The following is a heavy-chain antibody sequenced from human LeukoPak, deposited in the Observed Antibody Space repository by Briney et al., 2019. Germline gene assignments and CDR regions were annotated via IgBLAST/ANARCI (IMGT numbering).Heavy chain of an antibody. Sequence: ASVKVSCKASGYTFTSYAMHWVRQAPGQRLEWMGWINAGNGNTKYSQKFQGRVTITRDTSASTAYMELSSLRSEDTAVYYCARGIGSLFNKYGELPGDWGQGTLVTVSS. CDR3: ARGIGSLFNKYGELPGD. J-gene: IGHJ4*02. CDR1: GYTFTSYA. D-gene: IGHD4-17*01. CDR2: INAGNGNT. V-gene: IGHV1-3*01.